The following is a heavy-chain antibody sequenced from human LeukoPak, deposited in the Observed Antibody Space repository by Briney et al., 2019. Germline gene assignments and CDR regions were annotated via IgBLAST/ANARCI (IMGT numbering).Heavy chain of an antibody. J-gene: IGHJ4*02. CDR1: GGSISSGDYY. D-gene: IGHD1-26*01. CDR3: ARDGIVGATGIDY. Sequence: SETLCLTCTVSGGSISSGDYYWSWIRQPPGKGLEWIGYIYYSGSTYYNPSLKSRVTISVDTSKNQFSLKLSSVTAADTAVYYCARDGIVGATGIDYWGQGTLVTVSS. CDR2: IYYSGST. V-gene: IGHV4-30-4*01.